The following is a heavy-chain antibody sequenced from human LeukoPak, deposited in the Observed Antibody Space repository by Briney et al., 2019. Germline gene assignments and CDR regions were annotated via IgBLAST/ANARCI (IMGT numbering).Heavy chain of an antibody. V-gene: IGHV3-13*01. CDR1: GFTFSSYG. CDR3: AKGASDFDY. CDR2: ISTGGDT. J-gene: IGHJ4*02. Sequence: GGSLRLSCAASGFTFSSYGMHWVRQATGKGLEWVSAISTGGDTSYPGSVKGRFTISRENAKNSLYLQMNSLRAGDTAVYYCAKGASDFDYWGQGTLVTVSS.